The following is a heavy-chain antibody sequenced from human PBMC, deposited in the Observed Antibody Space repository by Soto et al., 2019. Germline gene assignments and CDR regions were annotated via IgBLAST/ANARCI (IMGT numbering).Heavy chain of an antibody. CDR3: ARDRYCSSTSCHHEFDY. CDR2: IYHSGST. Sequence: SETLSLTCAFSGGSISSSNWWIWVRQPPGKGLEWIGEIYHSGSTNYNPSLKSRVTISVDKSKNQFSLKLSSVTAADTAVYYCARDRYCSSTSCHHEFDYWGQGTLVTVSS. J-gene: IGHJ4*02. CDR1: GGSISSSNW. D-gene: IGHD2-2*01. V-gene: IGHV4-4*02.